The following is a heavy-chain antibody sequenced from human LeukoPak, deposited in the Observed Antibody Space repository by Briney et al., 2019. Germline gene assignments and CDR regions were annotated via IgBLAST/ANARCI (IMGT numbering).Heavy chain of an antibody. CDR3: SRGPSTMVRGVIVNCFYP. CDR1: GYTFTGYY. J-gene: IGHJ5*02. V-gene: IGHV1-2*05. D-gene: IGHD3-10*01. Sequence: ASVKVSCTASGYTFTGYYMHWVRQAPAQGLEWVGRINANSGGTNYAQKFQGRVTMTRDTSISTAYLELSRLRSDDTGVYYCSRGPSTMVRGVIVNCFYPWGQGTLVTVSS. CDR2: INANSGGT.